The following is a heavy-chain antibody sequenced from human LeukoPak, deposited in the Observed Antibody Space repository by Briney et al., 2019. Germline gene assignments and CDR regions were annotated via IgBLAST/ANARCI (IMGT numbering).Heavy chain of an antibody. D-gene: IGHD3-22*01. V-gene: IGHV3-48*03. CDR3: ARDYYDSSGYYSWNYYYGMDV. CDR2: ISSSGSTI. CDR1: GFTFSSYE. J-gene: IGHJ6*02. Sequence: PGGSLRLSCAASGFTFSSYEMNWVRQAPGKGLEWVSYISSSGSTIYYADSVKGRFTISRDNAKNSLYLQMNSLRAEDTAVYYCARDYYDSSGYYSWNYYYGMDVWGQGATVTVSS.